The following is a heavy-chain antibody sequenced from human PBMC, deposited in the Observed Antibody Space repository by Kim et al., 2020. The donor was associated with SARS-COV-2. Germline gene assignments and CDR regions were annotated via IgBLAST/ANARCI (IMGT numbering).Heavy chain of an antibody. J-gene: IGHJ5*02. V-gene: IGHV1-8*01. CDR3: ARAGGYDILTGYYNWFDP. CDR2: MNPNSGNT. D-gene: IGHD3-9*01. CDR1: GYTFTSYD. Sequence: ASVKVSCKASGYTFTSYDINWVRQATGQGLEWMGWMNPNSGNTGYAQKFQGRVTMTRNTSISTAYMELSSLRSEDTAVYYCARAGGYDILTGYYNWFDPWGQGTLVTVSS.